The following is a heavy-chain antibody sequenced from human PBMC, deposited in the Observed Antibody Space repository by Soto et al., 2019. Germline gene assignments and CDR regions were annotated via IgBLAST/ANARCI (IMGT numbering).Heavy chain of an antibody. J-gene: IGHJ6*02. Sequence: QVQLQESGPGLVKPSQTLSLTCTVSGGHISSGGDYWSWIRQHPGKGLEWVGYIYYSGRTYYNPSLTSRVNISVDTSKNQFSLKLSYVTAADTTVYYCERAVRSGGMYNGIDVWGQGTTVTVSS. D-gene: IGHD2-15*01. V-gene: IGHV4-31*03. CDR1: GGHISSGGDY. CDR3: ERAVRSGGMYNGIDV. CDR2: IYYSGRT.